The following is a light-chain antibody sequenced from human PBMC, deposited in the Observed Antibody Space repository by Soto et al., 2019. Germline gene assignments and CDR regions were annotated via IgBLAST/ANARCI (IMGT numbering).Light chain of an antibody. V-gene: IGKV3-15*01. CDR3: QQYNNWPPGT. CDR2: GAS. J-gene: IGKJ3*01. CDR1: QSVSRN. Sequence: EIVKTQSPATLSVSPGERATLSCRASQSVSRNLAWYEQKPGQAPRLLIYGASTRAIGIPARFSGSGSGTEFILTISSLQSEDFAVYYCQQYNNWPPGTFGPGTKVDIK.